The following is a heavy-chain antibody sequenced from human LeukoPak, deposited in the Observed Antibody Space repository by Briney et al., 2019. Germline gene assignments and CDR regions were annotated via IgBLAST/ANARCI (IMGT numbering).Heavy chain of an antibody. CDR1: GSAFYSYS. J-gene: IGHJ4*02. Sequence: GGSLRLSCAASGSAFYSYSMNWVRQAPGKGLEWVSSISSSSSYIYYADSVKGRFTISRDNAKNSLYLQMNSLRPEDTAFYYCVKGGCSTTNCHGDSWGQGSLVTVSS. V-gene: IGHV3-21*04. CDR3: VKGGCSTTNCHGDS. D-gene: IGHD2-2*01. CDR2: ISSSSSYI.